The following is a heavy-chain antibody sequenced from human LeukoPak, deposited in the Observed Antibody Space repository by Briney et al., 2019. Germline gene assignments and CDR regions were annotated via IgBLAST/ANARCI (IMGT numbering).Heavy chain of an antibody. D-gene: IGHD5-18*01. CDR3: ERDPRYSYGFRLDY. CDR1: GFTFSSYY. J-gene: IGHJ4*02. V-gene: IGHV3-48*02. Sequence: GGSLTLSCAASGFTFSSYYMNWVRQAPGKGLEWVSYISSSSSTIYYADSVKGRFTISRDDAQNSLYLQMNSLRDEDTAVYYCERDPRYSYGFRLDYWGQGTLVTVSS. CDR2: ISSSSSTI.